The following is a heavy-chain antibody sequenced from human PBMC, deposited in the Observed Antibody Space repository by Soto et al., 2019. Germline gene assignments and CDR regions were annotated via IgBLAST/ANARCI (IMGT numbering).Heavy chain of an antibody. J-gene: IGHJ6*02. Sequence: PSETLSLTCTVSGGPISSYYWSWIRQPPGKGLEWIGYVYYSASTNYKPSLNYNPSLKSRVTISVDTSKNQFSLKLSSVTAADTAVYYCARECIGENSMDVWGQGTTVTVSS. V-gene: IGHV4-59*12. D-gene: IGHD3-10*01. CDR2: VYYSASTNYKPSL. CDR1: GGPISSYY. CDR3: ARECIGENSMDV.